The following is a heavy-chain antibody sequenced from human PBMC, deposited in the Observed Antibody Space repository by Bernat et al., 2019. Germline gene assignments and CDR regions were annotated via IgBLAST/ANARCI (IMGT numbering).Heavy chain of an antibody. CDR3: ARGTMYASSGYSSPFDY. D-gene: IGHD6-13*01. CDR1: GFSVSSNY. CDR2: IYSGGTT. Sequence: EVQLVETGGGLIQPGGSLRLSCAASGFSVSSNYMSWVRQAPGKGLAWVSVIYSGGTTYYAESVKGRFTVSRDESKNTLYLKMSRLRVEDTAVYYGARGTMYASSGYSSPFDYWGQGTLVTVSS. J-gene: IGHJ4*02. V-gene: IGHV3-53*02.